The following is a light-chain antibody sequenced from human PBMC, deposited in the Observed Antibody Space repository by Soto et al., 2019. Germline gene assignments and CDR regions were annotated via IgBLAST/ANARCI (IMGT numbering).Light chain of an antibody. J-gene: IGLJ3*02. CDR3: ASYTGRSTYL. CDR2: GVT. V-gene: IGLV2-14*03. Sequence: QSALTQPASMSGSPGQSITISCTGTSGDVGFYDFVSWYQQHPGKVPRLIIYGVTKRPSGVSHRFSGSKSGNTASLTISGLQVEDEAAYSCASYTGRSTYLFGGGTKVTVL. CDR1: SGDVGFYDF.